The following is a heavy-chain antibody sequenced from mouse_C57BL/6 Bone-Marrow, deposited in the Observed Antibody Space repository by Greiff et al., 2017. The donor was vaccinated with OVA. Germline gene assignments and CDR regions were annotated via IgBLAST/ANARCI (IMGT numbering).Heavy chain of an antibody. J-gene: IGHJ4*01. CDR3: TRDKKGWLLSMDD. CDR1: GFTFSSYA. CDR2: ISSGGDYI. V-gene: IGHV5-9-1*02. D-gene: IGHD2-3*01. Sequence: EVMLVESGEGLVKPGGSLKLSCAASGFTFSSYAMSWVRQTPEQRLEWVAYISSGGDYIYYADTVNGRFTISRDNARNTLYLQLSSLKSEDTAMYYGTRDKKGWLLSMDDWGQGTSVTVSS.